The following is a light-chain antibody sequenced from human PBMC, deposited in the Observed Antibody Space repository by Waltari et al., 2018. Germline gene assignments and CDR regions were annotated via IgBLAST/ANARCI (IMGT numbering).Light chain of an antibody. CDR2: GAS. Sequence: EIVLTQSPGTLSLSPGERATISCRASQSVRSNYIAWYQRMPGQPPRLLIYGASSRATDIPDRFSGSGSGTDFTLTISRLEPEDFAVYYCKHYGSSVGTFGQGTKLEI. V-gene: IGKV3-20*01. J-gene: IGKJ2*02. CDR3: KHYGSSVGT. CDR1: QSVRSNY.